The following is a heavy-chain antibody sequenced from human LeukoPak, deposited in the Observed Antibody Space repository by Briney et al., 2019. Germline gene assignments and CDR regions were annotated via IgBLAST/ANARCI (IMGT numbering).Heavy chain of an antibody. D-gene: IGHD4-17*01. Sequence: ASVKVSCKTSVGTFNNSAISWVRQAPGQGLEWLGGIMPLFGTAGYAQKFQGRVTITKDESTRTVYLELTSLTSDDTAVYYCARDVHGDYGSGWFDPWGQGTLVSVSS. V-gene: IGHV1-69*05. J-gene: IGHJ5*02. CDR2: IMPLFGTA. CDR3: ARDVHGDYGSGWFDP. CDR1: VGTFNNSA.